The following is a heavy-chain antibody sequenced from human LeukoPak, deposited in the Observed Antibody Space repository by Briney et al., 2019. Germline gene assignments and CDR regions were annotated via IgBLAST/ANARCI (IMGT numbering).Heavy chain of an antibody. Sequence: GGSLRLSCAASGFTFSSYAMHWVRQAPGKGLEWVAVISYDGSNKYYADSVKGRFTISRDNSKNTLYLQTNSLRAEDTAVYYCARRDGYLDAFDIWGQGTMVTVSS. CDR2: ISYDGSNK. D-gene: IGHD5-24*01. CDR3: ARRDGYLDAFDI. J-gene: IGHJ3*02. CDR1: GFTFSSYA. V-gene: IGHV3-30-3*01.